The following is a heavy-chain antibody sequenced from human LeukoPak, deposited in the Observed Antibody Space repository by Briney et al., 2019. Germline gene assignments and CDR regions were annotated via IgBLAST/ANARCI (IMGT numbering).Heavy chain of an antibody. CDR1: GFTFSSYE. V-gene: IGHV3-48*03. D-gene: IGHD4-23*01. Sequence: AGSQTVSCAGSGFTFSSYEMNWVRHAPGKGLDWISYIGSGSYTIYYPDPVKGRFTTFRDNAKNSLYLQMNGLRAEDTAVYYCARVTTVGGRYLDLWGRGTLDPVSS. CDR3: ARVTTVGGRYLDL. J-gene: IGHJ2*01. CDR2: IGSGSYTI.